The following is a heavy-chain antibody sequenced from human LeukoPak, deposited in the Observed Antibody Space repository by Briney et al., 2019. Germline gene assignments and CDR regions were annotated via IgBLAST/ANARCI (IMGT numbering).Heavy chain of an antibody. CDR1: GGSISSYY. CDR2: IYYSGST. V-gene: IGHV4-59*01. Sequence: SETPSLTCTVSGGSISSYYWSWIRQPPGKGLEWIGYIYYSGSTNYNPSLKSRVTISVDTSKNQFSLKLSSVTAADTAVYYCAREGITFGGVVVPYFDYWGQGTLVTVSS. D-gene: IGHD3-16*02. CDR3: AREGITFGGVVVPYFDY. J-gene: IGHJ4*02.